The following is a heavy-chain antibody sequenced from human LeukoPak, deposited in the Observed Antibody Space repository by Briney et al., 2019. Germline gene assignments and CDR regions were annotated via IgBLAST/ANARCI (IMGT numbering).Heavy chain of an antibody. D-gene: IGHD5-18*01. Sequence: SETLSLTCTVSGGSISSYYWSWIRQPAGKGLEWIGRIYTSGSTNYNPSLKSRVAISVDTSKNQFSLKLSSVTAADTAVYYCARLKKDVDTAGPHYFDYWGQGTLVTVSS. CDR3: ARLKKDVDTAGPHYFDY. V-gene: IGHV4-4*07. CDR1: GGSISSYY. CDR2: IYTSGST. J-gene: IGHJ4*02.